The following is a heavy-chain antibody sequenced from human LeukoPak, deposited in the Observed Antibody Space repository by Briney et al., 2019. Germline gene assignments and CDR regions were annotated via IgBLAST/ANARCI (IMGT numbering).Heavy chain of an antibody. J-gene: IGHJ4*02. CDR2: ISAYNGNT. Sequence: ASVKVSCKASGYTFTGYYMHWVRQAPGQGLEWMGWISAYNGNTNCAQKLQGRVTMTTDTSTSTAYMELRSLRSDDTAVYYCARDWDDILTGDYWGQGTLATVSS. D-gene: IGHD3-9*01. V-gene: IGHV1-18*04. CDR1: GYTFTGYY. CDR3: ARDWDDILTGDY.